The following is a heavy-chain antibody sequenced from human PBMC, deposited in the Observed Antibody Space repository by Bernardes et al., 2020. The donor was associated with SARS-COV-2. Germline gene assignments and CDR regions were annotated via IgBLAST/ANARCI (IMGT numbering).Heavy chain of an antibody. Sequence: SVKVSCKASGYTFTSYGISWVRQAPGQGLEWMGWISAYNGNTNYAQKLQGRVTMTTDTSTSTAYMELRSLRSDDTAVYYCARGLIVVVPAAIRDYYYYGMDVWGQGTTVTVSS. V-gene: IGHV1-18*01. CDR1: GYTFTSYG. CDR3: ARGLIVVVPAAIRDYYYYGMDV. D-gene: IGHD2-2*02. CDR2: ISAYNGNT. J-gene: IGHJ6*02.